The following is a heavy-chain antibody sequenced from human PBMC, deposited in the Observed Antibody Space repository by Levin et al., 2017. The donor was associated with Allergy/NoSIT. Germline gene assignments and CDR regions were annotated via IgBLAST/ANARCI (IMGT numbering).Heavy chain of an antibody. CDR1: GFTFSSYA. J-gene: IGHJ6*02. D-gene: IGHD2-2*01. CDR2: ISGSGGST. V-gene: IGHV3-23*01. CDR3: AKPDCSSTSCYLGVYYYYGMDV. Sequence: PGGSLRLSCAASGFTFSSYAMSWVRQAPGKGLEWVSAISGSGGSTYYADSVKGRFTISRDNSKNTLYLQMNSLRAEDTAVYYCAKPDCSSTSCYLGVYYYYGMDVWGQGTTVTVSS.